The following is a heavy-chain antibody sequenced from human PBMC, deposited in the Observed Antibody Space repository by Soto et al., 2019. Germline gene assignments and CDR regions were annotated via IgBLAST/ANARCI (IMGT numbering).Heavy chain of an antibody. CDR3: TRRSKAGGAGVGPLAY. CDR2: IKSKADGGTV. D-gene: IGHD3-10*01. V-gene: IGHV3-15*07. Sequence: EVRLVESGGGSVKPEGSLRLSCAASGLRFSDAWMNWVRQTPGKGLEWVGRIKSKADGGTVDYAAPVNGRFTISRDDSENMLYLQMNNLKADDTGIYYCTRRSKAGGAGVGPLAYWGQGALVTVSS. J-gene: IGHJ4*02. CDR1: GLRFSDAW.